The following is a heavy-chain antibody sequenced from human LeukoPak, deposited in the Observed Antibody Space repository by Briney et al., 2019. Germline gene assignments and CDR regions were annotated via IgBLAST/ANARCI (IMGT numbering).Heavy chain of an antibody. Sequence: GGSLRLSCAASGFTFSSFGMNWVCQAPGKGLEWVTFIRYHGIAIQYADSVKGRFTISRDNSKNALYLQMISLRPEDTAVYFCAKGTSGIIAGGHDYYMDVWGKGTTVTISS. V-gene: IGHV3-30*02. CDR1: GFTFSSFG. CDR2: IRYHGIAI. D-gene: IGHD6-13*01. CDR3: AKGTSGIIAGGHDYYMDV. J-gene: IGHJ6*03.